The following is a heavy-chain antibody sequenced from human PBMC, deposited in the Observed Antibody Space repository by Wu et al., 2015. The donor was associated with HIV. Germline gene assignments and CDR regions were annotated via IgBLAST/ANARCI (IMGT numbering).Heavy chain of an antibody. J-gene: IGHJ3*01. V-gene: IGHV1-69*05. CDR1: EDTFTNYA. CDR3: TTYPGWTGVLDAFDV. D-gene: IGHD6-19*01. Sequence: QVQLVQSGAEVKKPGSSVRVSCKASEDTFTNYAVNWVRQAPGQGLEWMGGIIPIMGTPNYAQKLHGRLSITTDESTSTAFMELSSLRSEDSAIYFCTTYPGWTGVLDAFDVWGQGTLVTVSS. CDR2: IIPIMGTP.